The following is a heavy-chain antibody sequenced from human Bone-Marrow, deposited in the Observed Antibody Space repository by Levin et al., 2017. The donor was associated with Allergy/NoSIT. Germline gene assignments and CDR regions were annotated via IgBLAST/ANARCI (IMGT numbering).Heavy chain of an antibody. CDR1: GFDLSKDW. V-gene: IGHV3-74*01. J-gene: IGHJ6*02. CDR2: ITGDGSNT. Sequence: GESLKISCVASGFDLSKDWMHWVRQAPGKGLVWVAQITGDGSNTNYADFVKGRFTISRDNAKNTLYLQMDSLRAEDNSVYFCTRDVHYAMDVWGRGTSVTVSS. CDR3: TRDVHYAMDV.